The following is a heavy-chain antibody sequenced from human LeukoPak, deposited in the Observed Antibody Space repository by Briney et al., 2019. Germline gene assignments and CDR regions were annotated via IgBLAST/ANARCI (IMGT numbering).Heavy chain of an antibody. D-gene: IGHD2-2*01. J-gene: IGHJ4*02. CDR1: GFTVSSTY. CDR2: TYSGGST. Sequence: GGSLRLSCLASGFTVSSTYMSWVRQAPGKGLEWVSVTYSGGSTYYADSVKGRFTISRDNSKNTLYLQMGSLRAEDMAVYYCARVTPLGYCSSTSCYESNGPLDYWGQGTLVTVSS. V-gene: IGHV3-66*01. CDR3: ARVTPLGYCSSTSCYESNGPLDY.